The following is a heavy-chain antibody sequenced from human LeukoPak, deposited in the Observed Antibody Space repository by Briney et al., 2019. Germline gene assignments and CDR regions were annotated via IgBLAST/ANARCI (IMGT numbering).Heavy chain of an antibody. Sequence: GGSLRLSCAASGFTVSSNYMSWVRQAPGKGLEWVSVIYSGGSTYYADSVKGRFTISRDNSKNTLYLQMNGLRAEDTAVYYCARVPGSGGYYYYGMDVWGQGTTVAVSS. D-gene: IGHD3-10*01. CDR1: GFTVSSNY. CDR3: ARVPGSGGYYYYGMDV. J-gene: IGHJ6*02. V-gene: IGHV3-53*01. CDR2: IYSGGST.